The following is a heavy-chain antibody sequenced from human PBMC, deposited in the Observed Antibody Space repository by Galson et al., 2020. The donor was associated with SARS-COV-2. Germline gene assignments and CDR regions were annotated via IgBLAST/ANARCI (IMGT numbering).Heavy chain of an antibody. CDR2: IYYSGST. D-gene: IGHD3-22*01. CDR1: GGSISSYY. J-gene: IGHJ4*02. V-gene: IGHV4-59*01. CDR3: ARGNDSSGYDDY. Sequence: SETLSLTCTVSGGSISSYYWSWIRQPPGKGLEWIGYIYYSGSTNYNPSLKSRVTISVDTSKNQFSLKLSSVTAADTAVYYCARGNDSSGYDDYWGQRTLVTVSS.